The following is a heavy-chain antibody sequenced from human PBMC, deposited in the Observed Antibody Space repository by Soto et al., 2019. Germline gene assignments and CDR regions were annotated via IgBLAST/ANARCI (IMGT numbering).Heavy chain of an antibody. CDR1: GYTFTNFG. CDR3: ARDMWWDTFVPACKPYYYYCYGLED. J-gene: IGHJ6*02. V-gene: IGHV1-18*01. CDR2: ISAYNGNT. Sequence: ASVKVSCKASGYTFTNFGISWVRQAPGQGLEWMGWISAYNGNTNYAQNFQGRVTMTTDTSTSTAYLELRSLRSNDTAVYYCARDMWWDTFVPACKPYYYYCYGLEDWGEG. D-gene: IGHD2-2*01.